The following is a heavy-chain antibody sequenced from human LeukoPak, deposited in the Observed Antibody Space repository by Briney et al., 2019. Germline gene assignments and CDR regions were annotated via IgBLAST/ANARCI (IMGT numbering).Heavy chain of an antibody. Sequence: ASVTASCKVFGNSLSELSIQWVRKAPGKGLECMGGFDPEEAKMVYAQNFQGRVTMTEDTSTQTAYMELSGLTSDDTAVYYCTTRSGDFWSGFVNWGQGTLVTVSS. CDR3: TTRSGDFWSGFVN. V-gene: IGHV1-24*01. CDR1: GNSLSELS. CDR2: FDPEEAKM. D-gene: IGHD3-3*01. J-gene: IGHJ4*02.